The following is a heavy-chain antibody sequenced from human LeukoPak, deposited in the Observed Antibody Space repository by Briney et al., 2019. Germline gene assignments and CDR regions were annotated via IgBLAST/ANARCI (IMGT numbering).Heavy chain of an antibody. CDR2: ISYDGKDK. J-gene: IGHJ6*04. CDR1: GFTFSLFA. V-gene: IGHV3-30*04. D-gene: IGHD1-20*01. CDR3: ARDRYHSSSDV. Sequence: GGSLRLSCAASGFTFSLFAMHWVRQSPGKGLEWVAAISYDGKDKFYADSVQGRFTFSRDNSKNTLSLQMNSLRAENTAVYYCARDRYHSSSDVWGKGTTVTVSS.